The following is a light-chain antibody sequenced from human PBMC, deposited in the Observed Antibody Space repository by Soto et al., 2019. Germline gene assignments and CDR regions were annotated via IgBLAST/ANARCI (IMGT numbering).Light chain of an antibody. J-gene: IGKJ2*01. V-gene: IGKV3-20*01. CDR2: GAS. CDR1: QSVSSSY. Sequence: EVVLTQSPVTLSLSPGERATLSCRASQSVSSSYLAWYQQKPGQAPRLLIYGASSRATGIPDRFSGSGSGTDFTLTISRLEPEDFAVYYCQQYDTSIWAYTFGQGTKLEIK. CDR3: QQYDTSIWAYT.